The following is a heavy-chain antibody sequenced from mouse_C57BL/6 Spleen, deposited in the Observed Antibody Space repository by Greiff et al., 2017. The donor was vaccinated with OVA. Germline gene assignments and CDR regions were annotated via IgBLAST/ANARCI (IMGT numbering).Heavy chain of an antibody. D-gene: IGHD1-1*01. Sequence: ESGPGLVKPSQSLSLTCSVTGYSITSGYYWNWIRQFPGNKLEWMGYISYDGSNNYNPSLKNRISITRDTSKNQFFLKLNSVTTEDTATYYCAREYVTTVNGYWYFDVWGTGTTVTVSS. CDR2: ISYDGSN. J-gene: IGHJ1*03. CDR3: AREYVTTVNGYWYFDV. CDR1: GYSITSGYY. V-gene: IGHV3-6*01.